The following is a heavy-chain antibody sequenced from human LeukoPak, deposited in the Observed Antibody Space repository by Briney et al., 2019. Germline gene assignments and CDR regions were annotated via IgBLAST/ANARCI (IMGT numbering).Heavy chain of an antibody. CDR2: INPSGGST. J-gene: IGHJ6*03. CDR1: GYTFTSYY. Sequence: ASVKVSCKASGYTFTSYYIHWVRQAPGQGLEWMGLINPSGGSTNYAQKFQGRVTMTRDTSTSTVYMELSSLRSEDTAVYYCARTESYSSGWYIGSNYYYYMDVWGKGTTVTISS. V-gene: IGHV1-46*01. CDR3: ARTESYSSGWYIGSNYYYYMDV. D-gene: IGHD6-19*01.